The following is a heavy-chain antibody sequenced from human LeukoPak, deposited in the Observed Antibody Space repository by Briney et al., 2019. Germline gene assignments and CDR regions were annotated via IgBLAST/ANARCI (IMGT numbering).Heavy chain of an antibody. Sequence: ASVKVSCKASGYTLTDHYMHWVRQAPGQGLEWMGWIDPNSGGTKYAQKFQGRVTMTRDTSINTAYMELSSLRSDDTAVFYCARMAHGSYYWGRGTLVTVSS. D-gene: IGHD1-26*01. V-gene: IGHV1-2*02. CDR3: ARMAHGSYY. J-gene: IGHJ4*02. CDR2: IDPNSGGT. CDR1: GYTLTDHY.